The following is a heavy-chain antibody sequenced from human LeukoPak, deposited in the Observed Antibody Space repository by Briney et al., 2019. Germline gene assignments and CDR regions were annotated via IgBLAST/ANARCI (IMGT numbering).Heavy chain of an antibody. J-gene: IGHJ3*02. CDR3: AKDNSLWFGVSRAFDI. CDR2: IWYDGSNK. D-gene: IGHD3-10*01. Sequence: GGSLRLSCAASGFTFSSYGMHWVRQAPGKGLEWVAVIWYDGSNKYYADSVKGRFTISRDNSKNTLYLQMNSLRAEVTAVYYCAKDNSLWFGVSRAFDIWGQGTMVTVSS. V-gene: IGHV3-33*06. CDR1: GFTFSSYG.